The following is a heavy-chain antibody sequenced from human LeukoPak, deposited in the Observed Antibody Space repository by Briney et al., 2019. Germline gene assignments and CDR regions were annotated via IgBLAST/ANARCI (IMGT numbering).Heavy chain of an antibody. V-gene: IGHV1-58*02. CDR3: AAGHYYDSSGYPTPTYYFDY. CDR2: IVVGSGNT. D-gene: IGHD3-22*01. J-gene: IGHJ4*02. CDR1: GFTFTSSA. Sequence: SVKVSCKASGFTFTSSAMQWVRQARGQRLEWIGWIVVGSGNTNYAQKFQERVTITRDMSTSTAYMELSSLRSEDTAVYYCAAGHYYDSSGYPTPTYYFDYWGQGTLVTVSS.